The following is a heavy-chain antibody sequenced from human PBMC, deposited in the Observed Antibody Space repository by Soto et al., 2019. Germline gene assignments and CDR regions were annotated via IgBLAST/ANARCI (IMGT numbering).Heavy chain of an antibody. Sequence: QVQLQESGPGLVKPSQTLSLSCTVSGGSINSDEYYWSWIRQPPGKCLEWIGYIYDSVRTRYNPSLKSRLTISVDTSNNQCSLQLSSVTAADTAVYYCARTYYDNSDALDIWGQGTMVTVSS. J-gene: IGHJ3*02. CDR1: GGSINSDEYY. CDR2: IYDSVRT. CDR3: ARTYYDNSDALDI. D-gene: IGHD3-22*01. V-gene: IGHV4-30-4*01.